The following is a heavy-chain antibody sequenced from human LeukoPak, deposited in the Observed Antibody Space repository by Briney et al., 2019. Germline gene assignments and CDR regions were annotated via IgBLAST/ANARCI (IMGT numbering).Heavy chain of an antibody. Sequence: GGSLRLSCAASGFTVSNNYMSWVRQAPGKGLEWVSALFDDGSTYYADSVKGRFTISRDNSKNTLSLQMHSLRAGDTAVYYCASAYYSGYTAGVDYWGQGTLVTVSS. CDR3: ASAYYSGYTAGVDY. J-gene: IGHJ4*02. D-gene: IGHD3-10*01. CDR2: LFDDGST. V-gene: IGHV3-66*01. CDR1: GFTVSNNY.